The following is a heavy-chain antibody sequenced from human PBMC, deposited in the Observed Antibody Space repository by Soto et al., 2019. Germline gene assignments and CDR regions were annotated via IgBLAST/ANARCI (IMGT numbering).Heavy chain of an antibody. CDR3: ALLXAXXXXXPXXXXXXXV. CDR2: IYPGDSDT. D-gene: IGHD1-26*01. V-gene: IGHV5-51*01. Sequence: SLKISCKGSGYSFTSYWIGWVRQMPGKGLEWMGIIYPGDSDTRYSPSFQGQVTISADKSISTAYLQWSSLKASDTAMYYCALLXAXXXXXPXXXXXXXVWGQGTTVTVSS. CDR1: GYSFTSYW. J-gene: IGHJ6*02.